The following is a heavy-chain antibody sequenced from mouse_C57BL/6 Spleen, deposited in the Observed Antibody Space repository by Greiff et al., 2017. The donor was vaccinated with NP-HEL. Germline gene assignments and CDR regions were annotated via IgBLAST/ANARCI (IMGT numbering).Heavy chain of an antibody. CDR2: ISDGGSYT. Sequence: EVKLMESGGGLVKPGGSLKLSCAASGFTFSSYAMSWVRQTPEKRLEWVATISDGGSYTYYPDNVKGRYTISRDNAKNNLYLQMSHLKSEDTAMYYCARVPYGSSPYFDCWGQGTTLTVSS. V-gene: IGHV5-4*03. CDR3: ARVPYGSSPYFDC. D-gene: IGHD1-1*01. J-gene: IGHJ2*01. CDR1: GFTFSSYA.